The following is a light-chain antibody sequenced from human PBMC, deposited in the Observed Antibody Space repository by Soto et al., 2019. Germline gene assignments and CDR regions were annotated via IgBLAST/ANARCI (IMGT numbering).Light chain of an antibody. V-gene: IGKV3-11*01. Sequence: VLTQSPVTLSLSPGERATLSCRASQSFRGLLAWYQQKPGQAPRLLIYDAYNRATGIPPRFSGSGSGTDFTLTISSLEPEDSAVYYCQQRHMWPITIGQGTRLEIK. CDR3: QQRHMWPIT. CDR2: DAY. J-gene: IGKJ5*01. CDR1: QSFRGL.